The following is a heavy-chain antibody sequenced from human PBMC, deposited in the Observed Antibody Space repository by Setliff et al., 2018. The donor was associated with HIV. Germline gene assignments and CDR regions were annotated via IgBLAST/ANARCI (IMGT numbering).Heavy chain of an antibody. V-gene: IGHV4-34*01. CDR3: AREDTTGYYSLSAFDI. Sequence: SETLSLTCAVYGGSFTNYFWSWIRQSPGKGLEWIGEINHSGRTKYHPSLKSRVTMSVDTSKNQFSLKLKSVTAADTAAYYCAREDTTGYYSLSAFDIWGQGTLVTVSS. CDR1: GGSFTNYF. CDR2: INHSGRT. D-gene: IGHD3-22*01. J-gene: IGHJ3*02.